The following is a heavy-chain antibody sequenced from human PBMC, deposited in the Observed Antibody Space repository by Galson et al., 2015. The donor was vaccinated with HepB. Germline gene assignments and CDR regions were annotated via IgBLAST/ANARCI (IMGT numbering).Heavy chain of an antibody. Sequence: SVKVSCKASGGTSSTYAIAWVRQAPGQGLEWLGGIIPKFDKAHYGQRFQGRVTITADESTSSSYMDLSSLKPEDTAVYYCALVPDAMRWRVYNWFDPWGQGTLVTVSS. CDR3: ALVPDAMRWRVYNWFDP. J-gene: IGHJ5*02. CDR1: GGTSSTYA. V-gene: IGHV1-69*13. D-gene: IGHD2-2*01. CDR2: IIPKFDKA.